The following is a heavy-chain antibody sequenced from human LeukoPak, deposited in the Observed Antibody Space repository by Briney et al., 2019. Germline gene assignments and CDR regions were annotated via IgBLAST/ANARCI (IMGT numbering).Heavy chain of an antibody. CDR2: IYTSGST. CDR3: ARDGKYYDILTGYYNLNWFDP. CDR1: GGSISSYY. J-gene: IGHJ5*02. Sequence: SETLSLTRTVSGGSISSYYWSWIRQPAGKGLEWIGRIYTSGSTNYNPSLKSRVTMSVDTSKNQFSLKLSSVTAADTAVYYCARDGKYYDILTGYYNLNWFDPWGQGTLVTVSS. D-gene: IGHD3-9*01. V-gene: IGHV4-4*07.